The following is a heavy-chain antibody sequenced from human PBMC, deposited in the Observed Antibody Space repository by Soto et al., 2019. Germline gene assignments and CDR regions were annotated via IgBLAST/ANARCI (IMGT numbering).Heavy chain of an antibody. V-gene: IGHV3-23*01. Sequence: GGSLRLSCAASGFTFSSYAMSWVRQAPGKGLEWVSAISGSGGSTYYADSVKGRFTISRDNSKNTLYLQMNSLRAEDTAVYYCAKDYVREIVGAIMGEYYFDYWGQGTLVTVSS. CDR2: ISGSGGST. CDR1: GFTFSSYA. CDR3: AKDYVREIVGAIMGEYYFDY. J-gene: IGHJ4*02. D-gene: IGHD1-26*01.